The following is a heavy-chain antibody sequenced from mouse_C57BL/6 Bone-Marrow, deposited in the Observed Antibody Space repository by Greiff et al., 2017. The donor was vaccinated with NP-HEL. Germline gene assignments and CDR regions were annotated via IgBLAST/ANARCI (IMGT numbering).Heavy chain of an antibody. V-gene: IGHV1-26*01. J-gene: IGHJ1*03. CDR3: ARFYDYVNWYFDV. CDR2: INPNNGGT. Sequence: EVQLQQSGPELVKPGASVKISCKASGYTFTDYYMNWVKQSHGKSLEWIGDINPNNGGTSYNQKFKGKATLTVDKSSSTAYMEIRSLTSEDSAVDYCARFYDYVNWYFDVWGTGTTVTVSS. CDR1: GYTFTDYY. D-gene: IGHD2-4*01.